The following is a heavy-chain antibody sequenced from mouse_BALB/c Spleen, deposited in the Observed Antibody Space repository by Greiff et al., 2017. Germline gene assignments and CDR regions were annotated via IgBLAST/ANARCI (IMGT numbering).Heavy chain of an antibody. Sequence: EVQVVESGGGLVQPGGSRTLSCAASGFTFSSFGMHWVRQAPEKGLEWVAYISSGSSTIYYAATVKGRFNISRDNPKNTLFLQMTSLRSEDTAMYYCARRFYAMDYWGQGTSVTVSS. CDR1: GFTFSSFG. J-gene: IGHJ4*01. CDR3: ARRFYAMDY. CDR2: ISSGSSTI. V-gene: IGHV5-17*02.